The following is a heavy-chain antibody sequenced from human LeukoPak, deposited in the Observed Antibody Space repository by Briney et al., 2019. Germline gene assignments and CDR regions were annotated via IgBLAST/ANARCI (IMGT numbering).Heavy chain of an antibody. D-gene: IGHD2-15*01. CDR1: GGSISSSSYY. J-gene: IGHJ3*01. CDR3: VRHSPLVAATVAFDF. V-gene: IGHV4-39*01. Sequence: SETLSLTCTVSGGSISSSSYYWGWIRQPPGKGLEWIGSIFYSGSTYYNPSLKSRVTTSVDTSKNQFSLKLTSVTAADTAVYYCVRHSPLVAATVAFDFWGQGTMITVSS. CDR2: IFYSGST.